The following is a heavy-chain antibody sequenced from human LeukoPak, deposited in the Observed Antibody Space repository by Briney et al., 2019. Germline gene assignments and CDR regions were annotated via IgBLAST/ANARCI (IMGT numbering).Heavy chain of an antibody. CDR1: GGSISSSSYY. D-gene: IGHD3-9*01. CDR2: IYYSGST. CDR3: ARQSRLSVLRYFDMDWFDP. J-gene: IGHJ5*02. Sequence: SETLSLTCTVSGGSISSSSYYWGWIRQPPGKGLEWIGSIYYSGSTYYNPSLKSRVTISVDTSKNQFSLKLSSVTAADTAVYYCARQSRLSVLRYFDMDWFDPWGQGTLVTVSS. V-gene: IGHV4-39*01.